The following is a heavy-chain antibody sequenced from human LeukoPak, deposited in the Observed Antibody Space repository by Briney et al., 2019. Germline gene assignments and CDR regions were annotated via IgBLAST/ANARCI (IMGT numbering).Heavy chain of an antibody. D-gene: IGHD1-26*01. Sequence: GGSLRLSCAASGFTFSTYAMSWVRQAPGKGLEWVSTISGSGGVTYYPDSVRGRFTISRDNSKNTLHLQMDSLRDEDTAVYYCARWPEGATPKFHCWGQGTLVTVSS. CDR2: ISGSGGVT. CDR3: ARWPEGATPKFHC. CDR1: GFTFSTYA. J-gene: IGHJ4*02. V-gene: IGHV3-23*01.